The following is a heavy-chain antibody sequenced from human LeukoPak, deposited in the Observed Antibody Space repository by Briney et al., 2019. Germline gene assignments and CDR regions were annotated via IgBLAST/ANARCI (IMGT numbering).Heavy chain of an antibody. J-gene: IGHJ4*02. CDR3: AKDELWLAH. CDR1: GFTFSSYA. CDR2: ISGSGGST. V-gene: IGHV3-23*01. D-gene: IGHD5-18*01. Sequence: GGSLRLFCAVSGFTFSSYAMGWVSDAPGKGLECVSAISGSGGSTYYADSVEGRLTISRDNSKNTLYLQMNSLRAEDTAVYYCAKDELWLAHWGQGTLVTVSS.